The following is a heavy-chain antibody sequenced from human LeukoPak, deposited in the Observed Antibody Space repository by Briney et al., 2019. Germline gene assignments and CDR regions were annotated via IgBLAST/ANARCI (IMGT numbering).Heavy chain of an antibody. CDR1: GVSISSYY. Sequence: SETLSLTCTVSGVSISSYYWSWIRQPAGKGLEGIGRIYTSGSTNYNPSLKSRVTRSVDTSKNQFSLKLSSVTAADTAVYYCVVRGVISDFDYWGQGTLVTVSS. CDR3: VVRGVISDFDY. J-gene: IGHJ4*02. CDR2: IYTSGST. V-gene: IGHV4-4*07. D-gene: IGHD3-10*01.